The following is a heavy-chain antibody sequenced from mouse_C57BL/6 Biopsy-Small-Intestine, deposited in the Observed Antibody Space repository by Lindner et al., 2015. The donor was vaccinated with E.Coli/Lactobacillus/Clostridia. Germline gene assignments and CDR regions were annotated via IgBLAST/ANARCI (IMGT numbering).Heavy chain of an antibody. V-gene: IGHV1-80*01. CDR1: GYAFSSYW. CDR2: INPGDGDT. Sequence: VQLQESGAELVKPGASVKISCKTSGYAFSSYWMNWVKQRPGKGLEWIGQINPGDGDTNYNGKFKGKATLTADKSSSTAYVQLSSLTSEDSAVYFCVRGERGDFDYWGQGTTLTVSS. J-gene: IGHJ2*01. CDR3: VRGERGDFDY.